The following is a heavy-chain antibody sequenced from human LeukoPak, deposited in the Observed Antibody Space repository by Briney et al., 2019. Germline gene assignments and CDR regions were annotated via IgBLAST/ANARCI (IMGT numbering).Heavy chain of an antibody. CDR2: ISYSGST. CDR3: ARIYDGSGSYHDS. CDR1: GGSISSSSYY. D-gene: IGHD1-26*01. V-gene: IGHV4-39*07. J-gene: IGHJ4*02. Sequence: PAETLSLTCTVSGGSISSSSYYWGWIRQPPGKGLEWIGSISYSGSTYYNPSLKSRVTISVDMSKNQFSLKLTSVTAADTAVYYCARIYDGSGSYHDSWGQGTLVTVSS.